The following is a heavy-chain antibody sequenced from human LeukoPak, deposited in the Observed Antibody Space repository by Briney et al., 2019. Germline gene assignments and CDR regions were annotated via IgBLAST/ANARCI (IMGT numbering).Heavy chain of an antibody. D-gene: IGHD6-13*01. Sequence: SETLSLTCTVSGGSISSGGYYWSWIRQHPGKGLEWVGYIYYSGSTYYNPSLKSRVTISVDTSKNQFSLKLSSVTAADTAVYYCARDPLGIAAAEDPDVWGQGTTATVSS. CDR3: ARDPLGIAAAEDPDV. J-gene: IGHJ6*02. V-gene: IGHV4-31*03. CDR1: GGSISSGGYY. CDR2: IYYSGST.